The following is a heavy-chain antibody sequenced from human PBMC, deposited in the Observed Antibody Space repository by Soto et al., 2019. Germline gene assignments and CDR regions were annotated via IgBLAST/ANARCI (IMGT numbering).Heavy chain of an antibody. J-gene: IGHJ4*02. CDR3: ANDRLYGTSEGERNSFDC. CDR1: GFTFSNYA. Sequence: GGSLRLSCVASGFTFSNYAMSWVRQAPEKGLEWVSGISGSGGSTYYADSVKGRFTISRDNSKNTLYLQMNSLRAEDTAVYYCANDRLYGTSEGERNSFDCWGQGTLVTVSS. CDR2: ISGSGGST. D-gene: IGHD2-8*01. V-gene: IGHV3-23*01.